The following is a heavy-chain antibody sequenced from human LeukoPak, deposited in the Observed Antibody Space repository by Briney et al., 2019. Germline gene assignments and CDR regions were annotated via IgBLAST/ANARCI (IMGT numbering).Heavy chain of an antibody. J-gene: IGHJ4*02. CDR2: IYYSGST. V-gene: IGHV4-39*07. CDR3: ARARHIVGAKGHFDY. Sequence: SETLSLTCTVSGGSISSSSYYWGWIRQPPGKGLEWIGSIYYSGSTYYNPSLKSRVTISVDTSKNQFSLKLSSVTAADTAVYYCARARHIVGAKGHFDYWGQGTLVTVSS. D-gene: IGHD1-26*01. CDR1: GGSISSSSYY.